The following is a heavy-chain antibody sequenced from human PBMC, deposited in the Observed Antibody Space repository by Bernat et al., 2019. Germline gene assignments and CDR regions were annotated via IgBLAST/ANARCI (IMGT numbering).Heavy chain of an antibody. Sequence: QVQLQESGPGLVKPSETLSLTCSVFGGSISDSYWSWIRQPPGKGLEWIGSMSYSGSTNYNPSLKSRVTMSMDTSKNQFSLKLTSVTAADTAMCYCAKGADVWGQGTTVTVSS. CDR2: MSYSGST. V-gene: IGHV4-59*01. J-gene: IGHJ6*02. CDR1: GGSISDSY. CDR3: AKGADV.